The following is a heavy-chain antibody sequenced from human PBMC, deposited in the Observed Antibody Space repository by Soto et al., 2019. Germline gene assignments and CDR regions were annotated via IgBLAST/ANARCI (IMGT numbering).Heavy chain of an antibody. D-gene: IGHD3-10*01. Sequence: ASVKVSCKASGYTFTSYYISWVRQAPGQGLEWMGWISGYNGNTNYAQKLQGRVTMTTDTSTSTAYMELRSLRSNDTAVYYCAKDHGTYGPNWIDSWGQGTLVTVS. J-gene: IGHJ5*01. CDR1: GYTFTSYY. CDR2: ISGYNGNT. CDR3: AKDHGTYGPNWIDS. V-gene: IGHV1-18*01.